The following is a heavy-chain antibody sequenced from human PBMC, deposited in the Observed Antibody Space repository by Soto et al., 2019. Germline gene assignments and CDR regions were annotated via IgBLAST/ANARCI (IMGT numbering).Heavy chain of an antibody. CDR2: IKQDGSDK. D-gene: IGHD4-17*01. V-gene: IGHV3-7*01. CDR1: GFMFSNYR. CDR3: ARNRDYAFDY. J-gene: IGHJ4*02. Sequence: GGSLRLSCAASGFMFSNYRMSWVRQAPGKGLEWVAIIKQDGSDKYYVDSVKGRFTISRDNAKNSLYLQMNSLRIEDAAVYYCARNRDYAFDYWGRGTLVTVSS.